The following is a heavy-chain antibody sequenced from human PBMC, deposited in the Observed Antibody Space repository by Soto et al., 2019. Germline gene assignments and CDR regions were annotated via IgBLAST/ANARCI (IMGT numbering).Heavy chain of an antibody. Sequence: SETLSLTCTVSGGSISSGSYYWAWIRQPPGKGLEWLGSMSYSGTTYYNTSLKSRATISVDTSKNQYSLKVTSVTAADTAVYYSVRQYYYDSSVWGPGTLVTVSS. V-gene: IGHV4-39*01. CDR1: GGSISSGSYY. D-gene: IGHD3-22*01. J-gene: IGHJ4*02. CDR2: MSYSGTT. CDR3: VRQYYYDSSV.